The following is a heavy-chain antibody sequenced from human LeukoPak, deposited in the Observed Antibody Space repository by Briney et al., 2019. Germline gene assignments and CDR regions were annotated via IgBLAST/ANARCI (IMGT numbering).Heavy chain of an antibody. CDR2: ISWNSGNI. D-gene: IGHD6-19*01. Sequence: GGSLRLSCAASGFTFDDYAMHWVRQAPGKGLEWVSGISWNSGNIGYADSVKGRFTISRDNAENSLYLQMNSLRAEDTDLYYCAKAGSVAGTGGAADYWGQGTLVTVSS. CDR1: GFTFDDYA. CDR3: AKAGSVAGTGGAADY. J-gene: IGHJ4*02. V-gene: IGHV3-9*01.